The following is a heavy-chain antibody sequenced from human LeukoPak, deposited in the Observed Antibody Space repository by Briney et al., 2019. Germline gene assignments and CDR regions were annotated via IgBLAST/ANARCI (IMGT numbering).Heavy chain of an antibody. V-gene: IGHV4-59*08. D-gene: IGHD3-10*01. CDR3: ARVHVLLWFGEPHSYGMDV. J-gene: IGHJ6*02. CDR1: GASINSYY. Sequence: SETLSLTCTVSGASINSYYWNWIRQPPGKGLEWIGYIYYSESTKYNPSLKSRATISVDTSKNQFSLKLSSMTAADTAVYYCARVHVLLWFGEPHSYGMDVWGQGTTVTVSS. CDR2: IYYSEST.